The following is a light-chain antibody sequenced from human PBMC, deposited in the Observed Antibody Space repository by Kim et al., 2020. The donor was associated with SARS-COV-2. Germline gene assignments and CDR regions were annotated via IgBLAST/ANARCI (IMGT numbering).Light chain of an antibody. CDR3: LLCYGLACV. J-gene: IGLJ1*01. CDR1: TGSVIISHY. Sequence: PGVTVTLTCGSSTGSVIISHYPYWVQQKPGQAPTTLIYDTNNKHSWTPARFSGSLLGGKAALTLSGAQPEDEADYYCLLCYGLACVFGPGTKVTVL. CDR2: DTN. V-gene: IGLV7-46*01.